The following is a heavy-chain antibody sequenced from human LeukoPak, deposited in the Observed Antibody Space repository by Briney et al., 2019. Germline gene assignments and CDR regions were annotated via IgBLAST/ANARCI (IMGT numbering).Heavy chain of an antibody. J-gene: IGHJ4*02. CDR3: AKKTKAGSSWLHFDY. CDR1: GFTFSDYA. V-gene: IGHV3-23*01. D-gene: IGHD6-13*01. Sequence: GGSLRLSCAASGFTFSDYAMNWVRQAPGKGLEWVSTISGGGSAYYTDSVKGRFTISRDNSKNTVYLQMNSLRAEDMAVYFCAKKTKAGSSWLHFDYWGQGTLVTVSS. CDR2: ISGGGSA.